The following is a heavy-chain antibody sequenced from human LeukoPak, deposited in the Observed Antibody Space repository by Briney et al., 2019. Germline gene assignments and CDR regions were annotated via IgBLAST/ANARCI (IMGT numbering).Heavy chain of an antibody. Sequence: PGGSLRVSCVASVFTLDDYGMSWGRQAPGKGREWGSGINWNGGRTHYADSVKSRFTISRDKAKNSLYLQRNSLRAEDTALYHCARAFGHDAFDIWGQGTMVTVSS. V-gene: IGHV3-20*01. CDR2: INWNGGRT. CDR1: VFTLDDYG. CDR3: ARAFGHDAFDI. J-gene: IGHJ3*02. D-gene: IGHD3-10*01.